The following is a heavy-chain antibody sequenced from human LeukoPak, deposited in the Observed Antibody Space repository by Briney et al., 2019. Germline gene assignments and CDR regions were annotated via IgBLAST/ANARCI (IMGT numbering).Heavy chain of an antibody. V-gene: IGHV3-23*01. CDR1: GFTFSSYA. CDR2: ISGSGGST. D-gene: IGHD3-9*01. J-gene: IGHJ5*02. Sequence: PGGSLGLSCAASGFTFSSYAMSWVRQAPGKGLEWVSAISGSGGSTYYADSVKGRFTISRDNSKNTLYLQMNSLRAEDTAVYYCAKDRRRYFDWLPNWFDPWGQGTLVTVSS. CDR3: AKDRRRYFDWLPNWFDP.